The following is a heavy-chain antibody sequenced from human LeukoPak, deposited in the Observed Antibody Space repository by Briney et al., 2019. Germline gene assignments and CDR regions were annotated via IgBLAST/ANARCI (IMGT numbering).Heavy chain of an antibody. CDR2: ISGSGGST. D-gene: IGHD4-17*01. CDR1: GFTFSSYA. J-gene: IGHJ3*02. CDR3: EVYVATVTRDAFDI. V-gene: IGHV3-23*01. Sequence: PGRSLRLSCAAAGFTFSSYAMSWVRQAPGKGLEWVSAISGSGGSTYYADSVKGRFTISRDNSKNTLYLQMNSLRAEDTAVYYCEVYVATVTRDAFDIWGQGTMVTVSS.